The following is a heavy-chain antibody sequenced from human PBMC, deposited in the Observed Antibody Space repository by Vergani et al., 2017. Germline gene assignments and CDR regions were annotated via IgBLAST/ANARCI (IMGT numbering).Heavy chain of an antibody. CDR2: IYYSGST. V-gene: IGHV4-39*07. CDR3: ARAGKSVLWFGELAP. D-gene: IGHD3-10*01. CDR1: GGSISSSSYY. Sequence: QLQLQESGPGLVKPSETLSLTCTVSGGSISSSSYYWGWIRQPPGKGLEWIGSIYYSGSTYYNPSLKSRVTISVDTSKNQFSLKLSSVTAADTAVYYCARAGKSVLWFGELAPWGQGTLVTVSS. J-gene: IGHJ5*02.